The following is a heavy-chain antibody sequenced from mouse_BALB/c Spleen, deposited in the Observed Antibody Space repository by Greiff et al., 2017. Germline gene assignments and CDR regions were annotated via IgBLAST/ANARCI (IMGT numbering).Heavy chain of an antibody. Sequence: QVQLKESGPGLVAPSQSLSITCTISGFSLTGYGVNWVRQPPGKGLEWLGMIWGDGSTDYNSALKSRLSISKDNSKSQVFLKLNSLQTDDTATYYCAKVLRLYFDYWGQGTTLTVSS. J-gene: IGHJ2*01. D-gene: IGHD1-2*01. CDR3: AKVLRLYFDY. V-gene: IGHV2-6-7*01. CDR2: IWGDGST. CDR1: GFSLTGYG.